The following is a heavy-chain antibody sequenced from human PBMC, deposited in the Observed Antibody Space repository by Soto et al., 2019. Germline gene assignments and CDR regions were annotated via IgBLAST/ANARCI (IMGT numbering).Heavy chain of an antibody. J-gene: IGHJ4*02. CDR1: GFTFDDFR. V-gene: IGHV3-48*02. CDR2: IGRTRKYI. D-gene: IGHD1-20*01. CDR3: ARDHNWSFDY. Sequence: EVQLVESGGGLVQPGGPLQLSCAASGFTFDDFRMTWVRQAPGKGLEWVSYIGRTRKYIDYAASVKGRFTISRDGAKNSVFLQMNSLRDEDTAVYYCARDHNWSFDYWGQGIPVTVSS.